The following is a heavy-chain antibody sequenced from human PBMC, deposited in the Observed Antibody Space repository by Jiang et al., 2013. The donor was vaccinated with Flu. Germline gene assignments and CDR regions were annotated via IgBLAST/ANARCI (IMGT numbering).Heavy chain of an antibody. CDR3: AKDPRGSSGYTLAGYFDY. D-gene: IGHD5-12*01. V-gene: IGHV3-23*01. CDR2: IGGSGDHT. Sequence: VQLLESGGDLVQPGGSLRLSCAASGFTFSNSAMHWVRQAPGKGLEWVSGIGGSGDHTYYADSVKGRFTISRDNSKNTLFLQMSSLRAEDTAVYYCAKDPRGSSGYTLAGYFDYWGQGTLVSVSS. CDR1: GFTFSNSA. J-gene: IGHJ4*02.